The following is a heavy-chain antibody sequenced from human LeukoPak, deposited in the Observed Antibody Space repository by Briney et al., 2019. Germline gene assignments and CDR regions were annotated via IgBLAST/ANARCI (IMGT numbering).Heavy chain of an antibody. D-gene: IGHD6-19*01. CDR2: INTNGANT. V-gene: IGHV3-64*04. CDR3: AKAAEQWLVPSNFDY. Sequence: PGGSLRLSCSASGFTFKSYAMHWVRQAPGKGLEYVSSINTNGANTYYADSVKGRFTISRDNSKNTLYLQMNSLTAEDTAVYYCAKAAEQWLVPSNFDYWGQGTLVTVSS. CDR1: GFTFKSYA. J-gene: IGHJ4*02.